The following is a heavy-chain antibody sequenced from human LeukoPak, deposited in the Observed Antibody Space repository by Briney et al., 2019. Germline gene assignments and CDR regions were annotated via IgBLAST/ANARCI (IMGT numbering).Heavy chain of an antibody. CDR2: ISGSGGST. Sequence: PGGSLRLSCAASGFTFSSYTMSWVRQAPGKGLEWVSAISGSGGSTYYADSVKGRFTISRDNSKNTLYLQMNSLRAEDTAVYYCAKYSSSSVSAFDIWGQGTMVTVSS. D-gene: IGHD6-6*01. CDR3: AKYSSSSVSAFDI. J-gene: IGHJ3*02. V-gene: IGHV3-23*01. CDR1: GFTFSSYT.